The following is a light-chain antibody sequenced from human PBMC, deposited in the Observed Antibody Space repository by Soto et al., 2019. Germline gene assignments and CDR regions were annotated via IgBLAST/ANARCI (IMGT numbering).Light chain of an antibody. Sequence: QSALTRPPSASGSPGQSVTISCTGTSGDVGGYNFVSWYQQYPGKAPKLMIYEVSKRPSGVPDPFSGSKSGNTASLTVSGLQAEYEANHLCSSYAGSNSFVFGTGTKVTVL. J-gene: IGLJ1*01. CDR1: SGDVGGYNF. CDR3: SSYAGSNSFV. CDR2: EVS. V-gene: IGLV2-8*01.